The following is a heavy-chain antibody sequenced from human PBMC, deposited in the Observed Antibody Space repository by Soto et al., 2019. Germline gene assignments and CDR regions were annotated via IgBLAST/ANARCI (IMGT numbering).Heavy chain of an antibody. CDR2: ISFDGTDK. J-gene: IGHJ6*02. Sequence: GGSLRLSFAASGFTFSSYGIHWVRQAPGKGLEWVTLISFDGTDKYYADTVQGRFTVSRDNFRTMVYLQMDSLRTEDTAVYHCVKERYAQLWLEDYGMDVWGQGTTVTVSS. CDR3: VKERYAQLWLEDYGMDV. D-gene: IGHD5-18*01. CDR1: GFTFSSYG. V-gene: IGHV3-30*18.